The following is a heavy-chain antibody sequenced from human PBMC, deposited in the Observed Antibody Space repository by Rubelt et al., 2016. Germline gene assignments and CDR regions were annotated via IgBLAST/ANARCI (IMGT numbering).Heavy chain of an antibody. J-gene: IGHJ3*02. Sequence: RGKGLEWVGRIKSKTVGGTTDYAAPVKGRFTISRDDSKNTLYLQMNSLKTEDTAVYYCTTEGDITYAFDIWGQGTMVTVSS. D-gene: IGHD2-15*01. CDR2: IKSKTVGGTT. CDR3: TTEGDITYAFDI. V-gene: IGHV3-15*07.